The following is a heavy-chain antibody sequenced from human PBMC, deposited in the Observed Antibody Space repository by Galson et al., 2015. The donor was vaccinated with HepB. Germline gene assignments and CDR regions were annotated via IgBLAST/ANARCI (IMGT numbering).Heavy chain of an antibody. CDR1: GFTFSSYA. Sequence: SLRLSCAASGFTFSSYAMSWVRQAPGKGLEWVSSIRSGDSTYYADSVKGRFTISRDSSKNTLYQQMNSLRGEDKAVYYCSKARADHWLVFDYWGQGTQVTVSS. D-gene: IGHD6-19*01. J-gene: IGHJ4*02. CDR2: IRSGDST. V-gene: IGHV3-23*01. CDR3: SKARADHWLVFDY.